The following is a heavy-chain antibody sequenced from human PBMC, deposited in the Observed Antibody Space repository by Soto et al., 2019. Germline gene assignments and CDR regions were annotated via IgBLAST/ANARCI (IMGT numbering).Heavy chain of an antibody. D-gene: IGHD2-15*01. CDR2: IYYRVST. J-gene: IGHJ4*02. CDR3: ERTPDH. CDR1: GGSISRVGYH. V-gene: IGHV4-31*03. Sequence: QVQLQESGPGLVKPSQTLSLTGTVSGGSISRVGYHWSWIRKHPAKFLEWIRYIYYRVSTYYNPSLNSRVTISVDTSKKQFSLKLSSVTAADTAVYYCERTPDHWGQGTLVNVSS.